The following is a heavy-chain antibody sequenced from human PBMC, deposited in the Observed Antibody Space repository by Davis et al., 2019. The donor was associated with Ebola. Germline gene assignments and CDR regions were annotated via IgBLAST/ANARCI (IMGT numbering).Heavy chain of an antibody. V-gene: IGHV1-3*01. CDR1: GYTLTSYA. J-gene: IGHJ6*02. CDR3: ASRVVVPAGLDYYGMDV. D-gene: IGHD2-2*01. CDR2: INAGNGNT. Sequence: AASVKVSCKASGYTLTSYAMHWVRQAPGQRLEWMGWINAGNGNTKYSQKFQGRVTITRDTSASTAYMELSSLRSEDTAVYYCASRVVVPAGLDYYGMDVWGQGTTVTVSS.